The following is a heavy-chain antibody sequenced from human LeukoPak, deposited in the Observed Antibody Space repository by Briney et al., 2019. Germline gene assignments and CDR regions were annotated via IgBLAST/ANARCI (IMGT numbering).Heavy chain of an antibody. V-gene: IGHV4-39*07. CDR2: ISYNGST. Sequence: SETLSLTCTVSGGSIGSSSYYWGWIRQPPGRGLEWIGSISYNGSTYSSPSLKSRVTISVNTSKNQFSLKLRSLTAADTAVYYCARDGHYYDSSAPTFGNWFDPWGQGTLVTVSS. D-gene: IGHD3-22*01. CDR1: GGSIGSSSYY. CDR3: ARDGHYYDSSAPTFGNWFDP. J-gene: IGHJ5*02.